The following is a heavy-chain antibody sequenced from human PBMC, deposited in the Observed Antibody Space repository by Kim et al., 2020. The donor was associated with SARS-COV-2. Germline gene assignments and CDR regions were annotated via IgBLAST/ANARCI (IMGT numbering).Heavy chain of an antibody. J-gene: IGHJ3*02. CDR2: IYPGDSDT. Sequence: GESLKISCKGSGYSFTSYWIGWVRQMPGKGLEWMGIIYPGDSDTRYSPSFQGQVTISADKSISTAYLQWSSLKASDTAMYYCATPSLNSGATVTARSGSAFDIWGQGTMVTVSS. V-gene: IGHV5-51*01. CDR1: GYSFTSYW. CDR3: ATPSLNSGATVTARSGSAFDI. D-gene: IGHD4-17*01.